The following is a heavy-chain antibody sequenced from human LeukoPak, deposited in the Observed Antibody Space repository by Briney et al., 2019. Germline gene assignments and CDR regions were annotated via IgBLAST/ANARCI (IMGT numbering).Heavy chain of an antibody. Sequence: SATLSLPSAVHVGSFRGYYSSWIRPPPRKGPGWIVEINDSGSTNYNPSLKSRVTISVDTSKNKFSLKLSSVTAADTAVYYCARGYDILTGYYLPGILDYWGQGTLVTVSS. CDR3: ARGYDILTGYYLPGILDY. J-gene: IGHJ4*02. D-gene: IGHD3-9*01. CDR1: VGSFRGYY. CDR2: INDSGST. V-gene: IGHV4-34*01.